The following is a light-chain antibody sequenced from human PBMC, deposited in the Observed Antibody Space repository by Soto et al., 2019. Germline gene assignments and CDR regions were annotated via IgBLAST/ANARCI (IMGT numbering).Light chain of an antibody. V-gene: IGKV3-15*01. CDR1: QSVSSN. CDR2: GAS. Sequence: EIVMTQSPATLSVSPGETATLSCRASQSVSSNLAWYRQKRGQAPRLLIYGASTRATGIPARFIGSGSGTDFTLTINSLQLEDFAVYYCQQYNKWVTFGPGTKVDLK. J-gene: IGKJ3*01. CDR3: QQYNKWVT.